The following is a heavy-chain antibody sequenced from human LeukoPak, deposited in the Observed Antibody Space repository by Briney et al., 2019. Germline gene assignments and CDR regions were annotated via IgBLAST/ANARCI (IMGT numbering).Heavy chain of an antibody. CDR1: GGSINSSFY. Sequence: SETLSLTCTVSGGSINSSFYWDWIRQPPGKGLEWIGSVYYSGTTYYNTSFKSRITISVDTSKTVLSLKLTSVTAADTAVYFCARRRRLGPSLDCWGQGTLVAVSS. J-gene: IGHJ4*02. D-gene: IGHD1-26*01. CDR3: ARRRRLGPSLDC. V-gene: IGHV4-39*01. CDR2: VYYSGTT.